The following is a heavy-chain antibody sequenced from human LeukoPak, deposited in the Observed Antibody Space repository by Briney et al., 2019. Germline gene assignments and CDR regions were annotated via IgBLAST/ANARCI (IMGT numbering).Heavy chain of an antibody. V-gene: IGHV3-30*02. Sequence: GGSLRLSCAVSAVTFSSYGMHWVRQAPGKGLEWVAFIRYDGSNKYYADSVKGRFTISRDNSKNTLYLQMNSLRDEDTAVYYCAKDQNVRVYFASGSYFDFWGQGTLVTVSS. J-gene: IGHJ4*02. CDR2: IRYDGSNK. CDR1: AVTFSSYG. D-gene: IGHD3-10*01. CDR3: AKDQNVRVYFASGSYFDF.